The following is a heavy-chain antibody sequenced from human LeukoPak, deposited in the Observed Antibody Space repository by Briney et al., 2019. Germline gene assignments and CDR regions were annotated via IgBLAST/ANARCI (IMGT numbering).Heavy chain of an antibody. CDR2: MSPNSGNT. CDR3: ARGMTQCMDV. Sequence: GASVKVSCKTSGYTFTSYDINWVRQATGQGLEWMGYMSPNSGNTGYAQKFQGRVTMTRNTSINTAYMELSRLRSEDTAVYYCARGMTQCMDVWGKGTTVTVSS. J-gene: IGHJ6*03. V-gene: IGHV1-8*01. D-gene: IGHD3-16*01. CDR1: GYTFTSYD.